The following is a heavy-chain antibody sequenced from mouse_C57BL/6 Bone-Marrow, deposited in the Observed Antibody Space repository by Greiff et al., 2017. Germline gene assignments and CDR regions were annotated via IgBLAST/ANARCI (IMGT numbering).Heavy chain of an antibody. CDR1: GFNIKDDY. V-gene: IGHV14-4*01. J-gene: IGHJ2*01. D-gene: IGHD2-10*01. Sequence: EVKLVESGAELVRPGASVKLSCTASGFNIKDDYMHWVKQRPEQGLEWIGWIDPENGATKYASKFQGKATITADTSSNTTYLQLSILKSEDTAVYYCTISFPTFDYWGQGTTLTVSS. CDR2: IDPENGAT. CDR3: TISFPTFDY.